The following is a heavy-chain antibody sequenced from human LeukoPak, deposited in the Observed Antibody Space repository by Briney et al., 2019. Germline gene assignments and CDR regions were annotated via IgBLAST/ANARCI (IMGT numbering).Heavy chain of an antibody. CDR2: IWYDRSNK. CDR1: GFTFSSYG. Sequence: GGSLRLSCAASGFTFSSYGMHWVRQAPGKGLEWVAVIWYDRSNKYYADSVKGRFTISRDNSKNTLYLQMNSLRAEDTAVYYCAREQYYYDSSGYYYFDYWGQGTLVTVSS. D-gene: IGHD3-22*01. J-gene: IGHJ4*02. CDR3: AREQYYYDSSGYYYFDY. V-gene: IGHV3-33*01.